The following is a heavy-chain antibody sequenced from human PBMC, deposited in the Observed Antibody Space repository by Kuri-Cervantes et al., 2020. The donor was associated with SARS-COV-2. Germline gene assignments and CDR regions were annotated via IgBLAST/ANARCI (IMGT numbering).Heavy chain of an antibody. Sequence: ASVKVSCKAPIYTSMNYGISWVRQAPGQGLEWLAIFSTSNGKTHYAQKFQGRVTLTTDTSTRTAYMELRSLRSDDTAVYYCARGYYDILTGYPFDYWGQGTLVTVSS. J-gene: IGHJ4*02. CDR3: ARGYYDILTGYPFDY. CDR2: FSTSNGKT. D-gene: IGHD3-9*01. CDR1: IYTSMNYG. V-gene: IGHV1-18*01.